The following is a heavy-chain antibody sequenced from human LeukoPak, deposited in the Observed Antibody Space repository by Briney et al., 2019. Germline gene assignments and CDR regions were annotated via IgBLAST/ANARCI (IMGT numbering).Heavy chain of an antibody. CDR1: GFALRSYS. D-gene: IGHD2-2*01. CDR3: AKEGCSTTSCYWEDAFDI. J-gene: IGHJ3*02. CDR2: ITISCSYL. V-gene: IGHV3-21*01. Sequence: GGSLRLSCAASGFALRSYSMNGVRHAPEKRVEWGSCITISCSYLYYADSVKGRFTISRDNAKNSLYLQMNSLRAEDTAVYSCAKEGCSTTSCYWEDAFDIWGQGTMVTVSS.